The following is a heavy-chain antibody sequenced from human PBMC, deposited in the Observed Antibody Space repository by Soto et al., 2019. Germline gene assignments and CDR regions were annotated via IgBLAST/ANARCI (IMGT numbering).Heavy chain of an antibody. CDR2: MNPNSGNT. V-gene: IGHV1-8*01. D-gene: IGHD2-15*01. Sequence: RLEWMGRMNPNSGNTGYAQKSQGRATMTSNTSINTAYMERSSLRSEDTAVYYCARPPSYCSGGSCRWFDPWGQGTLVTVSS. CDR3: ARPPSYCSGGSCRWFDP. J-gene: IGHJ5*02.